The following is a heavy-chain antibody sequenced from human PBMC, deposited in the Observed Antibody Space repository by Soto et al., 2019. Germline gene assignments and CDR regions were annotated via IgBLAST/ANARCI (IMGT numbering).Heavy chain of an antibody. J-gene: IGHJ4*02. CDR2: VSHDGRNT. D-gene: IGHD6-19*01. Sequence: VQLVESGGGVVQPGRSLRLSCAASGFTFSDYAMHWVRQAPGKGLEWVAVVSHDGRNTHYADSVKGRFTISRDSSKTTVSLEMTSLRAEDAAVYYWAMGGRQWPVTSDFNYWGQGARVTGSS. V-gene: IGHV3-30*03. CDR1: GFTFSDYA. CDR3: AMGGRQWPVTSDFNY.